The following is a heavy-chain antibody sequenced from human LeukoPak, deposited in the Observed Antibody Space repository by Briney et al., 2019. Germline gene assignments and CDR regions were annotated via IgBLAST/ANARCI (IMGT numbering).Heavy chain of an antibody. CDR2: IYTSGST. J-gene: IGHJ4*02. V-gene: IGHV4-61*02. CDR3: ASVGDYVSY. CDR1: GGSISSGSYY. D-gene: IGHD4-17*01. Sequence: SETLSLTCTVSGGSISSGSYYWSWIRQPAGKGLEWIGRIYTSGSTSYNPSLKSRVTISVDTSKNQFSLKLSSVTAADTAVYYWASVGDYVSYWGQGTLVTVSS.